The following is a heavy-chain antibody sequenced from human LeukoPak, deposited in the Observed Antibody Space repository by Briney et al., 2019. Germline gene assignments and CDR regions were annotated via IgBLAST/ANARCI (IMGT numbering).Heavy chain of an antibody. V-gene: IGHV3-74*03. J-gene: IGHJ4*02. CDR2: VNNDGSST. CDR3: AKGGLRVTDY. D-gene: IGHD5/OR15-5a*01. Sequence: QPGGSLRLSCAASGFIFSNYWMHWVRQAQGKGLVWVSRVNNDGSSTTYADSVKGRFTIPRDNAKNTLYLQMNSLRAEDTAVYYCAKGGLRVTDYWGQGTLVTVSS. CDR1: GFIFSNYW.